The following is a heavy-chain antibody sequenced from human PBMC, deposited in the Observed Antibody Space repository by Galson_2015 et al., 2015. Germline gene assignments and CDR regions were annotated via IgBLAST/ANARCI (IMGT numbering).Heavy chain of an antibody. J-gene: IGHJ3*02. CDR3: ATAARYNWIGGDDFDI. V-gene: IGHV5-51*01. D-gene: IGHD1-20*01. Sequence: QSGAEVKKPGESLKISCKGSGCTFTTFWIGWVRQMPGKGLEWMGSIFPSDSDTRYSPSFQGQVTISADKSISTAYLQWSGLKASDTAMYYCATAARYNWIGGDDFDIWGQGTLVTVSS. CDR1: GCTFTTFW. CDR2: IFPSDSDT.